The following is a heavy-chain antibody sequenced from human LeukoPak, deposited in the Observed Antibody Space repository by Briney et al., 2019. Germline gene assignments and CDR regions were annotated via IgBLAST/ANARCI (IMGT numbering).Heavy chain of an antibody. CDR2: ISGNGGTT. CDR1: GFTFSGYA. Sequence: GGFLRLSCAASGFTFSGYAMSWVRQAPGKGLERVSTISGNGGTTYYADSVKGRFTISRDNSKNTLYLQMNSLRAEDTALYYCAKDRMGQWGATLFSWGQGTLVTVSS. V-gene: IGHV3-23*01. CDR3: AKDRMGQWGATLFS. J-gene: IGHJ5*02. D-gene: IGHD1-26*01.